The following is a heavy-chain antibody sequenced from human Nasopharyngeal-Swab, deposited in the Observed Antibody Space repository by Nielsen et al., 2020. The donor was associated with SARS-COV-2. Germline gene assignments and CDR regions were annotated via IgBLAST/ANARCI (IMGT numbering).Heavy chain of an antibody. CDR1: GFTFSTCA. V-gene: IGHV3-30*18. J-gene: IGHJ4*02. CDR2: ISNDGSNK. D-gene: IGHD3-22*01. Sequence: GESLKISCAASGFTFSTCAMNWVRQAPGKGLEWVAVISNDGSNKYYADPVKGRFTISRDNSKNTLYLQMNSLRTEDTAVYYCAKYYFDSSGYYYFDYWGQGTLVTVSS. CDR3: AKYYFDSSGYYYFDY.